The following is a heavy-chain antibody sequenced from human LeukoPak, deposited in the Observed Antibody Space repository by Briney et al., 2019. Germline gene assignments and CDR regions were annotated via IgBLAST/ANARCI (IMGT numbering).Heavy chain of an antibody. V-gene: IGHV4-30-4*01. CDR3: ASGSVDFCSSTSCPVYYFDY. CDR2: IYYSGSN. J-gene: IGHJ4*02. CDR1: GGSISSGDYY. D-gene: IGHD2-2*01. Sequence: SQTLSLTCTVSGGSISSGDYYWSWIRPPPGKGLEGIGYIYYSGSNYYNPSLKSRVTISVDTSKTQFSLKLSSVTAADTAVYYCASGSVDFCSSTSCPVYYFDYWGQGTLVTVSS.